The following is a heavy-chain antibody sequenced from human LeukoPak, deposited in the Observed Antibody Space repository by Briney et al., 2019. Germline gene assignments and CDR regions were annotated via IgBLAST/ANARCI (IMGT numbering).Heavy chain of an antibody. CDR2: INANSGGT. D-gene: IGHD2-15*01. J-gene: IGHJ6*02. CDR3: ARTDIVVVVAATPSAYYGMDV. Sequence: SCTASGFAFTAEFMNWVRQAPGHGLGWLGGINANSGGTSYAQKCPGRVTKTSDTSSRTAYMELSRLRSDDTAVYYCARTDIVVVVAATPSAYYGMDVWGQGTTVTVSS. CDR1: GFAFTAEF. V-gene: IGHV1-2*02.